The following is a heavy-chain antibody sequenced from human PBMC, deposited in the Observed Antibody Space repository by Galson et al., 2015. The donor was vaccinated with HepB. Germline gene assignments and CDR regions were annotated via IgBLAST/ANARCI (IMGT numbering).Heavy chain of an antibody. V-gene: IGHV3-64D*06. J-gene: IGHJ4*02. CDR3: VKDALLWFGELLTVDY. Sequence: SLRLSCAASGFTFSSYAMHWVRQAPGKGLEYVSAISSNGGSTYYADSVKGRLTISRDNSKNTLYLQMSSLRAEDTAAYYCVKDALLWFGELLTVDYWGQGTLVTVSS. CDR2: ISSNGGST. CDR1: GFTFSSYA. D-gene: IGHD3-10*01.